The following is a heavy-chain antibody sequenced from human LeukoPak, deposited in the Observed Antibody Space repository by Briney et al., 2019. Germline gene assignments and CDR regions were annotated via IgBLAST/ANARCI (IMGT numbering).Heavy chain of an antibody. J-gene: IGHJ4*02. D-gene: IGHD6-19*01. Sequence: GGSLRLSCAASGFTFSSYEMNWVRQAPGKGLEWASYVSSSGSSIYYADSVKGRFTISRDNAKNSLYLQMNSLRAEDTAVYYCARGQWLAFDYRGQGTLVTVSS. CDR3: ARGQWLAFDY. CDR2: VSSSGSSI. V-gene: IGHV3-48*03. CDR1: GFTFSSYE.